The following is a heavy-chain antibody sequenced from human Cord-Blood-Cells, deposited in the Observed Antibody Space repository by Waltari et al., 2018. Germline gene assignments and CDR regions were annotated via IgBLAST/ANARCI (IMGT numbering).Heavy chain of an antibody. Sequence: QVQLPQWGAGLLKPSETLSLTCAVYGGSFSGYYWSWIRKPPGKGLEWIGEINHSGSTNYNPSLKSRVTISVDTSKNQFSLKLSSVTAADTAVYYCARAGYRDYSKIFDYWGQGTLVTVSS. CDR3: ARAGYRDYSKIFDY. CDR2: INHSGST. D-gene: IGHD4-4*01. J-gene: IGHJ4*02. CDR1: GGSFSGYY. V-gene: IGHV4-34*01.